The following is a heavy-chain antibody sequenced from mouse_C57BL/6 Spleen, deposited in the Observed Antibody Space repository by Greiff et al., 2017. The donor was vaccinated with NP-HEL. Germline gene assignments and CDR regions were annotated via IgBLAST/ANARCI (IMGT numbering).Heavy chain of an antibody. Sequence: VQLKESGGDLGETGGSLKLSCAASGLTFSSYGMCWVRQNTDKRGEGGESISRGGCYTYYPDSVKGRFTISRDNAKNTLYLQMSSLKSEDTAMYYCARHENYGSSYGFAYWGQGTLVTVSA. D-gene: IGHD1-1*01. J-gene: IGHJ3*01. CDR2: ISRGGCYT. V-gene: IGHV5-6*01. CDR3: ARHENYGSSYGFAY. CDR1: GLTFSSYG.